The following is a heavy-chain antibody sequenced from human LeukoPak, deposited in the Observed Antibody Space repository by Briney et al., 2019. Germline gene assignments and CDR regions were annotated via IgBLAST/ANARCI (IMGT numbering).Heavy chain of an antibody. Sequence: GGSLRLSCAASGFTFSDYSMNWVRQAPGKGLEWISYIGIDSGNTNYADSVKGRFTISGDKAKTSLYLQMNSLRVEDTAVYYCARDYKYAFDDWGQGTLVTVSS. CDR3: ARDYKYAFDD. D-gene: IGHD5-24*01. J-gene: IGHJ4*02. CDR1: GFTFSDYS. CDR2: IGIDSGNT. V-gene: IGHV3-48*01.